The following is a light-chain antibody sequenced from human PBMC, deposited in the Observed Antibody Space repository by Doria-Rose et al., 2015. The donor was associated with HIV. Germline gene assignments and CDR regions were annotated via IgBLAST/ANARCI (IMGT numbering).Light chain of an antibody. J-gene: IGKJ3*01. V-gene: IGKV4-1*01. CDR2: WAS. Sequence: DIRVTQSPESLGMSLGERATLNYKSNQSLLYTSKNYLAWYQQKPGQPPKLLIYWASTRQSGVPVRFSGSGSGTDFTLTISSLEAEDVAVYYCQQYYDTPSFGPGTTVDIK. CDR3: QQYYDTPS. CDR1: QSLLYTSKNY.